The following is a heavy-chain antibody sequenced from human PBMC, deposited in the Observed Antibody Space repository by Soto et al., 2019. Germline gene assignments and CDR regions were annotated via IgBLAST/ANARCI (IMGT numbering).Heavy chain of an antibody. D-gene: IGHD3-9*01. V-gene: IGHV4-39*01. CDR2: NYYRGNA. CDR1: DDSINSDKYY. Sequence: PSETLSLTCSVSDDSINSDKYYWGWIRQPPGKGLEWIGSNYYRGNAYYNPSLQTRGTIPLDKSKSQFSLKLNSVTAADSAVCFCARLEGLATISYYFDFWGPGALVTVSS. J-gene: IGHJ4*02. CDR3: ARLEGLATISYYFDF.